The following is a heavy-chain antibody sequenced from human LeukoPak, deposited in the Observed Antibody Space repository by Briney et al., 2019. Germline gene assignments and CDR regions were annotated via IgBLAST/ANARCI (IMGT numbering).Heavy chain of an antibody. CDR2: INPSGGST. V-gene: IGHV1-46*01. Sequence: ASVKVSCKASGYTFTSYYMHWVRQTPEQGLEWMGIINPSGGSTTYAQMFQGRVTMTRDTSTRTVYMELSSLRSEDTAAYYCAREGEVIVTDNLFYWGQGTLVTVSS. J-gene: IGHJ4*02. CDR1: GYTFTSYY. CDR3: AREGEVIVTDNLFY. D-gene: IGHD2-21*01.